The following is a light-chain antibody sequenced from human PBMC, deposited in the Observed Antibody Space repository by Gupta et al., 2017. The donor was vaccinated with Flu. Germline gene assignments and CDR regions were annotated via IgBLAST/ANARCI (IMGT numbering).Light chain of an antibody. CDR2: GGS. J-gene: IGKJ1*01. CDR1: QSVDSSS. V-gene: IGKV3-20*01. Sequence: EIVLTQSPGTLSLSPGERATLSCRASQSVDSSSLAWYQQKPGQAPRLVIYGGSNRAAGFSDRFSGSGSGTDFTLTISRLEPEDFAVYYCQQGGSSSWTFGQGTRQEIK. CDR3: QQGGSSSWT.